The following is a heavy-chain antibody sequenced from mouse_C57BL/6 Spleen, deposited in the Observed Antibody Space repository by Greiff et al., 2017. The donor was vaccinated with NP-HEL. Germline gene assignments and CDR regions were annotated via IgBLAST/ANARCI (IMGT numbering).Heavy chain of an antibody. CDR1: GYTFTSYW. V-gene: IGHV1-69*01. J-gene: IGHJ4*01. CDR3: ARVAKNAMDY. CDR2: IDPSDSYT. Sequence: VKLMESGAELVMPGASVKLSCKASGYTFTSYWMHWVKQRPGQGLEWIGEIDPSDSYTNYNQKFKGKSTLTVDKSSSTAYMQLSSLTSEDSAVYYWARVAKNAMDYWGQGTSVTVSS.